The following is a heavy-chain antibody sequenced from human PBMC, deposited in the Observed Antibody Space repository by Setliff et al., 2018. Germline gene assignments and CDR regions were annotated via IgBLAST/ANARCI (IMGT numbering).Heavy chain of an antibody. V-gene: IGHV3-23*01. CDR3: AKDTYYYDSSGYYVFDY. J-gene: IGHJ4*02. CDR2: MSASGTST. Sequence: PSETLSLSCATSGFTFSSYAMSWVRQAPGKGLEWVSAMSASGTSTYHADFVKGRFTISRDNSKNTLYLQMNSLRVEDTAVYYCAKDTYYYDSSGYYVFDYWGQGTLVTVSS. D-gene: IGHD3-22*01. CDR1: GFTFSSYA.